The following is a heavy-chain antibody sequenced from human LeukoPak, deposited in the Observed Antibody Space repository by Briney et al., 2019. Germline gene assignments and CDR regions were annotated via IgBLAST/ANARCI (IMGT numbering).Heavy chain of an antibody. V-gene: IGHV4-30-2*01. CDR3: ARADRLTHDY. Sequence: SQTLSLTCTVSGGSISSGGYYWSWIRQLPGKGLEWIGYIYHSGSTYYNPSLKSRVTISVDRSKNQFSPKLSSVTAADTAVYYCARADRLTHDYWGQGTLVTVSS. CDR2: IYHSGST. CDR1: GGSISSGGYY. J-gene: IGHJ4*02. D-gene: IGHD4/OR15-4a*01.